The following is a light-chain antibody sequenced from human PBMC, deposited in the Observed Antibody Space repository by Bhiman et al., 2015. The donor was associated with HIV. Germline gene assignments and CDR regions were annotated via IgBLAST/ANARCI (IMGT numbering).Light chain of an antibody. CDR2: EVS. J-gene: IGLJ1*01. CDR3: QAWDSSTARV. Sequence: QSALTQPPSASGSPGQSVTISCTGTSSDVGGYNYVSWYQQHPGQAPKLMIYEVSKRPSGVPERFSGSNSGNTATLTISGTQAMDEADYYCQAWDSSTARVFGTGTKVTVL. CDR1: SSDVGGYNY. V-gene: IGLV2-8*01.